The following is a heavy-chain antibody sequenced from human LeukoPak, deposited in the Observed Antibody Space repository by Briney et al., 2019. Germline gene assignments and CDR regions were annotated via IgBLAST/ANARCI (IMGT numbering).Heavy chain of an antibody. CDR2: IYYSGST. V-gene: IGHV4-31*03. CDR1: GGSISSGGYY. Sequence: SETLSLTCTVSGGSISSGGYYWSWIRQHPGKGLEWIGYIYYSGSTCYNPSLKSRVTISVDTSKNQFSLKLSSVTAADTAVYYCARASGGRFLEWLPDAFDIWGQGTMVTVSS. CDR3: ARASGGRFLEWLPDAFDI. J-gene: IGHJ3*02. D-gene: IGHD3-3*01.